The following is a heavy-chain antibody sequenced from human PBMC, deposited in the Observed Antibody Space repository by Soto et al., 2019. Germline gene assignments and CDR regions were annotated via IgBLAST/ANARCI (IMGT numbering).Heavy chain of an antibody. D-gene: IGHD2-2*01. V-gene: IGHV1-18*01. CDR3: ARDLGYCSSTSCSDAFDI. J-gene: IGHJ3*02. CDR2: ISAYNGNT. Sequence: QVQLVQSGAEVKKPGASVKVSCKASGYTFTSYGISWVRQAPGQGLEWMGWISAYNGNTNYAQKLQGRVTMTTDTSTSTAYMELRSLRSDDTAVYYCARDLGYCSSTSCSDAFDIWGQGTLVTVSS. CDR1: GYTFTSYG.